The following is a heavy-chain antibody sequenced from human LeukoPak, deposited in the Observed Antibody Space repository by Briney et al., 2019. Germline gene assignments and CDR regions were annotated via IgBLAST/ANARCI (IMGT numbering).Heavy chain of an antibody. J-gene: IGHJ4*02. CDR3: ARPRGYDSSGYYPYYFDY. D-gene: IGHD3-22*01. CDR2: IGAYNGNT. CDR1: GYTFTSYG. V-gene: IGHV1-18*01. Sequence: ASVKVSCKASGYTFTSYGISWVRQAPGQGLEWMGWIGAYNGNTNYAQKLQGRVTMTTDTSTSTAYMELRSLRSDDTAVYYCARPRGYDSSGYYPYYFDYWGQGTLVTVSS.